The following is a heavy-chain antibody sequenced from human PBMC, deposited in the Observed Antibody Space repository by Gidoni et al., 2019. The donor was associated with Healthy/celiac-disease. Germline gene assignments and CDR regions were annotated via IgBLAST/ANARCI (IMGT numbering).Heavy chain of an antibody. D-gene: IGHD3-22*01. CDR2: ISYDGSNK. CDR3: AKVVGKKVDITPAGY. V-gene: IGHV3-30*18. J-gene: IGHJ4*02. CDR1: GFTFSSYG. Sequence: QVQLVESGGGVVQPGRSLRLSCAASGFTFSSYGMHWLRQAPGKGLEWVAVISYDGSNKYYADSVKGRFTISRDNSKNTLYLQMNSLRAEDTAVYYCAKVVGKKVDITPAGYWGQGTLVTVSS.